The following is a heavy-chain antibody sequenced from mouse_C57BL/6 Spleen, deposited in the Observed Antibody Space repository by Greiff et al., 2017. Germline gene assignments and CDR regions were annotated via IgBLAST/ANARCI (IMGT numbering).Heavy chain of an antibody. V-gene: IGHV1-42*01. CDR3: ARGGLRPAWFAY. CDR1: GYSFTGYY. Sequence: EVQLQQSGPELVKPGASVKISCKASGYSFTGYYMNWVKQSPEKSLEWIGEINPSTGGTTYNQKFKAKATLTVDKSSSTAYMQLKSLTSEDSAVYYCARGGLRPAWFAYWGQGTLVTVSA. D-gene: IGHD3-2*02. CDR2: INPSTGGT. J-gene: IGHJ3*01.